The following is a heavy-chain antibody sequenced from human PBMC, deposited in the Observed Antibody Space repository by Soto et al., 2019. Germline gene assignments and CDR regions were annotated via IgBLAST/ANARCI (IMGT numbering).Heavy chain of an antibody. Sequence: GESLKISCKGSGYSFSSYWIVWVRQMPGKGLEWTGTIYPGDSDTRYSPSFQGQVTISADKSISTAYLQWNSLKASDTAMYFCARNKGYCSSISCYGMDVWGQGAAVTVSS. D-gene: IGHD2-2*01. CDR3: ARNKGYCSSISCYGMDV. V-gene: IGHV5-51*01. J-gene: IGHJ6*02. CDR1: GYSFSSYW. CDR2: IYPGDSDT.